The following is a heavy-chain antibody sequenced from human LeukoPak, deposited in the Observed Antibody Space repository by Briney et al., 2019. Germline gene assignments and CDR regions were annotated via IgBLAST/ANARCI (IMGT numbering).Heavy chain of an antibody. CDR3: ARDSQHDYGDHEFDY. V-gene: IGHV4-39*07. Sequence: SETLSLTCTVSGGSISSSSYYWGWIRQPPGKGLEWIGSIYYSGSTYYNPSLKSRVTISVDTSKNQFSLKLSSVTAADTAVYYCARDSQHDYGDHEFDYWGQGTLVTVSS. D-gene: IGHD4-17*01. CDR1: GGSISSSSYY. CDR2: IYYSGST. J-gene: IGHJ4*02.